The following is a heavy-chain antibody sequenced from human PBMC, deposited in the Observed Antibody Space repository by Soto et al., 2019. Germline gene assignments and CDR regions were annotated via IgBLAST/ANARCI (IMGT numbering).Heavy chain of an antibody. CDR3: ADDQGGPPVAGRFDY. V-gene: IGHV3-23*01. CDR2: ISGSGDNT. Sequence: EVQLLESGGGLVQPGGSLRLSCAASGFFFSNYGMSWVRQAPGKGLEWVSAISGSGDNTYYAGSVKGRFTISRDTSKNTLYLHMRSLRAEDTAVYYCADDQGGPPVAGRFDYWGPGTLVTVSS. D-gene: IGHD6-19*01. J-gene: IGHJ4*02. CDR1: GFFFSNYG.